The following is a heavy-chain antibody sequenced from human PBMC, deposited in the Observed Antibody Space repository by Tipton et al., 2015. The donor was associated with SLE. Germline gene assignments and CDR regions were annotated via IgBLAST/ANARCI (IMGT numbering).Heavy chain of an antibody. J-gene: IGHJ3*02. CDR2: IDPSDSYT. CDR3: ARRETGDNSGDAFDI. V-gene: IGHV5-10-1*01. Sequence: VQLVQSGAEVKKPGESLKISCKGSGYSFTSYWISWVRQMPGKGLEWMGRIDPSDSYTNYSPSFQGHVTFSADQSISTAYLQWSSLKASGTAMYYCARRETGDNSGDAFDIWGQGTLVTVSS. CDR1: GYSFTSYW. D-gene: IGHD4-23*01.